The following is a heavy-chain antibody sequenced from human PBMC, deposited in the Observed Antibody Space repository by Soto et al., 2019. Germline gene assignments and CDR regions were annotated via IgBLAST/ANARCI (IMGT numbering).Heavy chain of an antibody. CDR1: GGSISSCGYS. CDR3: ARDKITGLFDY. V-gene: IGHV4-30-2*01. Sequence: SDTLSLTCAVSGGSISSCGYSWSWIRQPPGKGLEWIGYIYHSGSTYYNPSLKSRVTISVDRSKNQFSLKLTSVTAADTAVYYCARDKITGLFDYWGQGTLVTVSS. D-gene: IGHD2-8*02. CDR2: IYHSGST. J-gene: IGHJ4*02.